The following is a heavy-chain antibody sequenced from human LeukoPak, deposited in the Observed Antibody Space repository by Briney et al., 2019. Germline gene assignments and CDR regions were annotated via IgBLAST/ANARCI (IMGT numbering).Heavy chain of an antibody. CDR2: INPNSGGT. CDR1: GYTFTSYV. J-gene: IGHJ3*02. CDR3: ATEYSSSSGAFDI. D-gene: IGHD6-6*01. V-gene: IGHV1-2*02. Sequence: ASVKVSCKASGYTFTSYVISWVRQAPGQGLEWMGWINPNSGGTNYAQKFQGRVTMTRDTSISTAYMELSRLRSDDTAVYYCATEYSSSSGAFDIWGQGTMVTVSS.